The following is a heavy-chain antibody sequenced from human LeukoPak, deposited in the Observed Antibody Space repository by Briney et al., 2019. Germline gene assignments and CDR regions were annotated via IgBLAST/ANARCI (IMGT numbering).Heavy chain of an antibody. V-gene: IGHV3-23*01. CDR3: AKHPSYNWNDDPMFVP. Sequence: GGSLRLSCAASGFTFSSYAMSWVRQAPGKGLEWVSAISGSGGSTYYADSVKGRFTISRDNSKNTLYLQMNNLSAEDTAVYYCAKHPSYNWNDDPMFVPWGQGTLVTVSS. J-gene: IGHJ5*02. CDR1: GFTFSSYA. CDR2: ISGSGGST. D-gene: IGHD1-1*01.